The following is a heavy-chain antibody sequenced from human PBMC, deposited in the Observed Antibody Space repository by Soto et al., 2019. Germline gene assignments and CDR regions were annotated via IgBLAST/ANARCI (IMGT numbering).Heavy chain of an antibody. V-gene: IGHV4-59*01. J-gene: IGHJ4*02. CDR2: IYYSGST. Sequence: TSETLSLTCTVSGGSISSYYWSWIRQPPGKGLEWIGYIYYSGSTNYNPSLKSRVTISVDTSKNQFSLKLSSVTATDTAVYYCAREYYYGSGPWYWGQGTLVTSPQ. CDR3: AREYYYGSGPWY. D-gene: IGHD3-10*01. CDR1: GGSISSYY.